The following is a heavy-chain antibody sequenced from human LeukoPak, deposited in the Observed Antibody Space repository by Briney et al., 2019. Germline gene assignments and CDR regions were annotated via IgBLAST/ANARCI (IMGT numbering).Heavy chain of an antibody. CDR1: GGSISSYY. J-gene: IGHJ5*02. Sequence: PSETVSLTCTVSGGSISSYYWSWIRQSPGKGLEWIGYITNSGGTNYNPSLKSRVTISGDTSKNQFSLRLSSVTAADTAVYYCARVRGWLQQSNWFDPWGQGTLVTVSS. D-gene: IGHD5-24*01. CDR2: ITNSGGT. V-gene: IGHV4-59*01. CDR3: ARVRGWLQQSNWFDP.